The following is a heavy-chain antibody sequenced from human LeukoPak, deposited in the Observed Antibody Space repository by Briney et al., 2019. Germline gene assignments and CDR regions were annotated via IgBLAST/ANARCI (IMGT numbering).Heavy chain of an antibody. V-gene: IGHV4-39*01. Sequence: SETLSLTCTVSGGSISSSSYYWGWIRQPPGKGLEWIGSIYYSGSTYYNPSLKSRVTISVDTSKNQFSLKLSSVTAADTAVYYCARVEYYYDSSGYYSFDYLDYWGQGTLVTVSS. CDR3: ARVEYYYDSSGYYSFDYLDY. CDR1: GGSISSSSYY. D-gene: IGHD3-22*01. J-gene: IGHJ4*02. CDR2: IYYSGST.